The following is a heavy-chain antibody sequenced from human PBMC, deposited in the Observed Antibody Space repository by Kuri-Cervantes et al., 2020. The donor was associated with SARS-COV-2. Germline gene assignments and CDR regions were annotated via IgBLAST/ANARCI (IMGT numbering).Heavy chain of an antibody. CDR2: ITPNTGAT. Sequence: ASVKVSCKASGYTFSAYFLHWVRQAPGQGLEWLGWITPNTGATHYAQSFQGSVTMTSDTSIDTAYLDVSNLRSDDTAVYYCAREGYEAANFDYWGQGTLVTVSS. CDR1: GYTFSAYF. V-gene: IGHV1-2*02. CDR3: AREGYEAANFDY. D-gene: IGHD6-13*01. J-gene: IGHJ4*02.